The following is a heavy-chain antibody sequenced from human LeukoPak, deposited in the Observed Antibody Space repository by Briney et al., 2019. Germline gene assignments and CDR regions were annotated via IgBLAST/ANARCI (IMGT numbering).Heavy chain of an antibody. V-gene: IGHV3-30*04. D-gene: IGHD1-26*01. CDR3: ARDHSELSPYGMDV. CDR2: ISYDGSNK. J-gene: IGHJ6*02. CDR1: GFTFSSYA. Sequence: QSGGSLRLSCAASGFTFSSYAMHWVRQAPGKGLEWVAVISYDGSNKYYADSVKGRFTISRDNSKNTLYLQMNSLRAEDTAVYYCARDHSELSPYGMDVWGQGTTVTVSS.